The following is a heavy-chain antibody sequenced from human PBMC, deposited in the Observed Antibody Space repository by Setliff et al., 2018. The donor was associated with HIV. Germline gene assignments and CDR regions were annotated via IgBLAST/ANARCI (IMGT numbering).Heavy chain of an antibody. J-gene: IGHJ5*02. Sequence: PSETLSLTCSVSGGSLGNYCWNWIRQSPGKGLEWIGYIFASETTNYNPYYNPSLQSRVTLSIDTSKNQFSLKLRSVTAADTAIYYCARRVDNSGTFPDKNWFDPWGQGRLVTVSS. D-gene: IGHD3-10*01. V-gene: IGHV4-4*09. CDR3: ARRVDNSGTFPDKNWFDP. CDR2: IFASETT. CDR1: GGSLGNYC.